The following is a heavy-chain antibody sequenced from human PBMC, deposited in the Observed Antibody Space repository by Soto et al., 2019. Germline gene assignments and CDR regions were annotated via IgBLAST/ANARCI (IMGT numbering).Heavy chain of an antibody. CDR3: AGDLVWVLFDY. D-gene: IGHD3-3*01. CDR2: VTHDGSTK. Sequence: XGSLKLSCTASGFTFTNYEMHWVRQAPGKGLVWIACVTHDGSTKSYAASLKGRFTISRDNYKNILFLQMNITTDEDTAVYYCAGDLVWVLFDYWGQGTPVTGSS. CDR1: GFTFTNYE. V-gene: IGHV3-74*01. J-gene: IGHJ5*01.